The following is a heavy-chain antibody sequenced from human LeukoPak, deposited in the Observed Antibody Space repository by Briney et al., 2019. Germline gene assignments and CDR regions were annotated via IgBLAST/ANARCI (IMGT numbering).Heavy chain of an antibody. Sequence: GGSLRLSCAASGFTFSDAWMNWVRQAPGKGLEWISYIGISSGNTKYADSVKGRFTISRDKARNSLYLQMNSLRVEDTAMYYCARDHRYAFDNWGHGTLVTVSS. V-gene: IGHV3-11*06. CDR2: IGISSGNT. CDR3: ARDHRYAFDN. J-gene: IGHJ4*01. CDR1: GFTFSDAW. D-gene: IGHD5-12*01.